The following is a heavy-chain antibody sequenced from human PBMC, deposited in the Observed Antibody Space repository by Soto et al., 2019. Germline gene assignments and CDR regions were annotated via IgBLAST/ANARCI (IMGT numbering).Heavy chain of an antibody. CDR2: IYYSGST. CDR3: ARALGSYYYDSSGYYYFDY. Sequence: ALGTLSPPRPVAGGSSSRYYWSWNRQPPGKRLEWIGYIYYSGSTNYNPSLKSRVTISVDTSKNQFSLKLSSVTAADTAVYYCARALGSYYYDSSGYYYFDYWGQGTLVTVS. V-gene: IGHV4-59*01. CDR1: GGSSSRYY. D-gene: IGHD3-22*01. J-gene: IGHJ4*02.